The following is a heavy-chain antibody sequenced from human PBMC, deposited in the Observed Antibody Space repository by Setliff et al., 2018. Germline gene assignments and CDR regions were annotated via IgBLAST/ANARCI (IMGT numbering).Heavy chain of an antibody. V-gene: IGHV3-64*02. CDR1: RFTFSNYW. Sequence: GGSLRLFCAASRFTFSNYWMSWVRQAPGKGLEYVSAISSNGGSTYYADSVKGRFTISRDNSKNTLYLQMGSLRAEDMAVYYCARGRWLQFDAFDIWGQGTMVTVSS. CDR2: ISSNGGST. D-gene: IGHD5-12*01. CDR3: ARGRWLQFDAFDI. J-gene: IGHJ3*02.